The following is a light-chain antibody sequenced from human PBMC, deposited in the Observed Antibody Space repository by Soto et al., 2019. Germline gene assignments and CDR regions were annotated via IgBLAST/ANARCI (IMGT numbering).Light chain of an antibody. J-gene: IGKJ1*01. V-gene: IGKV1-5*03. CDR3: QHYNSPWT. CDR2: KAS. Sequence: DIQMTQSPSTLSASVGDRVTITCRASQSISSWLAWYQQKPGKAPKLLIYKASSLESGVPSRFSGSGSGTAFTLTISSLQPDDFATYCCQHYNSPWTFGQGTKVEIK. CDR1: QSISSW.